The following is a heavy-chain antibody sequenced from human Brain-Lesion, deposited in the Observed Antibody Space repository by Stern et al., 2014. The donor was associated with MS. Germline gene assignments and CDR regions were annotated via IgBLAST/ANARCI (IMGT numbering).Heavy chain of an antibody. CDR1: GFTFDDYA. CDR2: ISWNSGTL. Sequence: EVQLVESGGDLVQPGRSLRLSCAAFGFTFDDYAMHWVRQAPGKGLERVAGISWNSGTLGYADSVKGRFTTSRDNAYSSLYLQMNSLRPEDTALYYCARDITGSSAYFAYWGQGTLVTVSS. V-gene: IGHV3-9*01. J-gene: IGHJ4*02. D-gene: IGHD1-14*01. CDR3: ARDITGSSAYFAY.